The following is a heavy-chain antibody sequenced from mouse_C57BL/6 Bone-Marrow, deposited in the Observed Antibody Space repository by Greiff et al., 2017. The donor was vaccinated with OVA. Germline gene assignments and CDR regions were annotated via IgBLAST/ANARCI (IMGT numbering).Heavy chain of an antibody. V-gene: IGHV1-19*01. Sequence: LMEPGASVKMSCKASGYTFTDYYMNWVKQSHGKSLEWIGVINPYNGGTSYNQKFKGKATLTVDKSSSTAYMELNSLTSEDSAVYYCARGGRGYWGQGTTLTVSS. J-gene: IGHJ2*01. CDR3: ARGGRGY. CDR1: GYTFTDYY. CDR2: INPYNGGT.